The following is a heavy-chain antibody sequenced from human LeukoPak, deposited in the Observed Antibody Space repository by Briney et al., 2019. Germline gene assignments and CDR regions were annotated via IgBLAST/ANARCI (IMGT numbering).Heavy chain of an antibody. V-gene: IGHV3-30*04. CDR2: ISYDGSNK. Sequence: GSLRLSCAASRLTFSTYAMHWVRQAPGKGLEWVAVISYDGSNKYYADSVKGRFTISRDNSKNTVYLQMNSLTTEDTAVYYCARDPYSSGINWFDPWGQGTLVTVSS. J-gene: IGHJ5*02. D-gene: IGHD6-19*01. CDR1: RLTFSTYA. CDR3: ARDPYSSGINWFDP.